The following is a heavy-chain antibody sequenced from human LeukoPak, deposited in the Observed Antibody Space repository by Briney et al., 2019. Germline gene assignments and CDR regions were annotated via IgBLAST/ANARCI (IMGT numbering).Heavy chain of an antibody. CDR2: ISGSSLYI. J-gene: IGHJ4*02. CDR3: ARDPPYYDSSGYYYDY. V-gene: IGHV3-21*01. CDR1: GLTFSPYS. D-gene: IGHD3-22*01. Sequence: GGSLRLSCAASGLTFSPYSMNWVRQAPGKGLEWVSSISGSSLYIYYADSVKGRFTISRDNAKNSLYLQMNSLRAEDTAVYYCARDPPYYDSSGYYYDYWGQGALVTVSS.